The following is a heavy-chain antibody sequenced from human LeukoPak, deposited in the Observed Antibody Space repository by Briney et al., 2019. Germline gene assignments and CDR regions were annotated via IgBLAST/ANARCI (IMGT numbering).Heavy chain of an antibody. V-gene: IGHV3-48*02. CDR1: GFIFSRNN. CDR2: ISSSGTTI. J-gene: IGHJ4*02. D-gene: IGHD1-1*01. CDR3: ACARTGGAYFDY. Sequence: GGSLRLSCEASGFIFSRNNMNWVRQAPGKGLEWVSYISSSGTTIYYADSVKGRFTISRDNAKNSLYLQMNSLRDEDTAVYYCACARTGGAYFDYWGQGTLVTVSS.